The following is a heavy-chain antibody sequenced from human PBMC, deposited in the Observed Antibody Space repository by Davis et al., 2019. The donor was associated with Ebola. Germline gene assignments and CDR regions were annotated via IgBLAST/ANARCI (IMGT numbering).Heavy chain of an antibody. CDR2: MNPNTGNT. CDR1: GYTFTSHD. D-gene: IGHD1-14*01. V-gene: IGHV1-8*01. J-gene: IGHJ5*02. CDR3: ARASWDSPDFWVDP. Sequence: ASVKVSCKASGYTFTSHDINWVRKASGQRHEWMGWMNPNTGNTGLEQKFQGRLTMTRDTSISTAYMELSSLRSEDTAVYYCARASWDSPDFWVDPWGQGTLVTVSS.